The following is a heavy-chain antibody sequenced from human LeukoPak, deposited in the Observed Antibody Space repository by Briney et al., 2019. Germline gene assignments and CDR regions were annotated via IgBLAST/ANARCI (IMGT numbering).Heavy chain of an antibody. CDR1: GGSISSSSYY. V-gene: IGHV4-39*01. D-gene: IGHD2-2*01. CDR2: IYYSGST. Sequence: DPSETLSLTCTVSGGSISSSSYYWGWIRQPPGKGLEWIGSIYYSGSTYYSPSLKSRVTISVDTSKNQFSLKLSSVTAADTAVYYCARQLGYCSSTSCYADKVDYWGQGTLVTVSS. J-gene: IGHJ4*02. CDR3: ARQLGYCSSTSCYADKVDY.